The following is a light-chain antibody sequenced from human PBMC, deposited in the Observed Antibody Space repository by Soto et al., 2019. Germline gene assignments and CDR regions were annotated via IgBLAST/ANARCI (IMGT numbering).Light chain of an antibody. V-gene: IGKV3-20*01. CDR1: QSVSSNY. CDR2: GAS. J-gene: IGKJ1*01. Sequence: ELVLPQSPGTLSLSPGERATLSFRASQSVSSNYLAWYQQKPGHAPRLLIYGASSRATGIPDRFSGSGSGTDFTLTISRLEPEDFAVYYCQQYGSSPWTFGQGTKVDIK. CDR3: QQYGSSPWT.